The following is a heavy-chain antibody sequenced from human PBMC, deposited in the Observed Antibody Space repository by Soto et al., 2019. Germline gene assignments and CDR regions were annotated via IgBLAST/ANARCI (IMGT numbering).Heavy chain of an antibody. CDR2: IYYSGST. V-gene: IGHV4-31*03. D-gene: IGHD3-3*01. Sequence: QVQLQESGPGLVKPSQTLSLTCTVSGGSISSGDYYWSWIRQHPGKGLEWIGYIYYSGSTYYNPSLKSRVTISVDTSKNQFSLKLSSVTAADTAMYYCARWWSGSRQGFDPWGPGTLVTVSS. J-gene: IGHJ5*02. CDR3: ARWWSGSRQGFDP. CDR1: GGSISSGDYY.